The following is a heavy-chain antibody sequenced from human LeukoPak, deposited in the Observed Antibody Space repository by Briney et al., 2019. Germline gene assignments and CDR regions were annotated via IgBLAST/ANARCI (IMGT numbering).Heavy chain of an antibody. CDR1: GYXFTANY. CDR2: INPNSGGT. J-gene: IGHJ3*02. CDR3: ARDYYDSSGFGAFDI. V-gene: IGHV1-2*02. D-gene: IGHD3-22*01. Sequence: ASVKVSCKASGYXFTANYIHWVRQAPGQGLEWMGWINPNSGGTNYAQKFQGRVTMTRDMSISTAYMDLSRLRSDDTAVYYCARDYYDSSGFGAFDIWGQGTMVTVSS.